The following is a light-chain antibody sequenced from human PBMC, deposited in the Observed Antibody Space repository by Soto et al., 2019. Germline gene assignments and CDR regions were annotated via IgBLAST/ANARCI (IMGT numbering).Light chain of an antibody. CDR3: SSYGGFSTFVI. V-gene: IGLV2-14*01. CDR2: GVT. Sequence: QSALTQPASVSGSPGQSITISCTGTSSDVGAYDYVSWYQQHPGKAPKLLIYGVTNRPSGVSDRFSGSKSGNSASLTISGLQAYDEADYHCSSYGGFSTFVIFGGGTKVTVL. J-gene: IGLJ2*01. CDR1: SSDVGAYDY.